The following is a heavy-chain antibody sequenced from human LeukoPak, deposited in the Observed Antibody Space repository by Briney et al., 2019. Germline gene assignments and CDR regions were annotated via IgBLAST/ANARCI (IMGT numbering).Heavy chain of an antibody. D-gene: IGHD3-9*01. Sequence: GGSLRLSCSASGFTFSRYPMHWVRQAPGKGLEYVSAISSNGGSTYYADSLKGRFTISRDNSKNTLYLQMSSVGAEDTAVYYCVEPGGYFGYYFYGMDVWGQGTTVTVSS. V-gene: IGHV3-64D*09. CDR3: VEPGGYFGYYFYGMDV. CDR1: GFTFSRYP. J-gene: IGHJ6*02. CDR2: ISSNGGST.